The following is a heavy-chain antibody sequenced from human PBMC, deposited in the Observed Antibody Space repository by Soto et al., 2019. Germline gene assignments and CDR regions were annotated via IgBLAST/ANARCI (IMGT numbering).Heavy chain of an antibody. D-gene: IGHD3-3*01. CDR2: IIPILGIA. CDR3: ARDPPAIFGVVPKAYFDY. CDR1: GGTFSSYT. Sequence: SVKVSCKASGGTFSSYTISWVRQAPGQGLEWMGRIIPILGIANYAQKFQGRVTITADKSTSTAYMELSSLRSEDTAVFYCARDPPAIFGVVPKAYFDYWGQGTLVTV. V-gene: IGHV1-69*04. J-gene: IGHJ4*02.